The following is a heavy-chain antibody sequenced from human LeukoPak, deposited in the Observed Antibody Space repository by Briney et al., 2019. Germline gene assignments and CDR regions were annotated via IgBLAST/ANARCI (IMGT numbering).Heavy chain of an antibody. Sequence: SETLSLTCTVSGGSISGYYWSWIRQPPGKGLEWIGFIYYSGNTNYNPSLKSRVTISVDTSKNQFSLKLSSVTAADTAVYYCARHSVRQQLSPWFDPWGQGTLVTVSS. CDR2: IYYSGNT. CDR3: ARHSVRQQLSPWFDP. D-gene: IGHD6-13*01. J-gene: IGHJ5*02. V-gene: IGHV4-59*08. CDR1: GGSISGYY.